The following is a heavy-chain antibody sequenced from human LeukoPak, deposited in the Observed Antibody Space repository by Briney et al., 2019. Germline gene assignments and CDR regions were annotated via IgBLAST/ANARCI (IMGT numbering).Heavy chain of an antibody. CDR3: ALTIAVAGTVWFDP. CDR1: GGTFTSYY. J-gene: IGHJ5*02. V-gene: IGHV1-46*01. Sequence: ASVKVSCKASGGTFTSYYMHWVRQAPGQGLEWMGIINPSGGSTSYAQKFQGRVTMTRDMSTSTVYMELSSLRSEDTAVYYCALTIAVAGTVWFDPWGQGTLVTVSS. D-gene: IGHD6-19*01. CDR2: INPSGGST.